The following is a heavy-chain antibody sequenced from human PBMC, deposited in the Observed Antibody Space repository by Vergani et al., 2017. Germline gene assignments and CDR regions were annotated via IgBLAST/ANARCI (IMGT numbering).Heavy chain of an antibody. V-gene: IGHV4-38-2*02. CDR3: ARDTAMVKGLDY. J-gene: IGHJ4*02. D-gene: IGHD5-18*01. CDR1: GYSITSANY. Sequence: QVQLQESGPGLVKPSETVSLTCTVSGYSITSANYWAWLRQSPGKGLEWIGTIHRSGSTYYNPSLKSRVTISVDTSKNQFSLKLSSVTAADTAVYYCARDTAMVKGLDYWGQGTLVTVSS. CDR2: IHRSGST.